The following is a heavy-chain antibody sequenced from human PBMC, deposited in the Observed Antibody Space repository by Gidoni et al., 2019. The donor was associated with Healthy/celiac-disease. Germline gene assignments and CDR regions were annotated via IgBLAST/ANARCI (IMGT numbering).Heavy chain of an antibody. J-gene: IGHJ1*01. CDR3: ARPGIAVAGEYFQH. V-gene: IGHV3-30-3*01. CDR2: IPYDGSNK. D-gene: IGHD6-19*01. CDR1: GFTFSSYA. Sequence: QVQLVESGGGVVQPGRCLRLSCAASGFTFSSYAMHWVRQAPGKGLEWVAVIPYDGSNKYYADSVKGRFTIARDNSKNTLYLQMTSLRAEDTAVYYCARPGIAVAGEYFQHWGQGTLVTVSS.